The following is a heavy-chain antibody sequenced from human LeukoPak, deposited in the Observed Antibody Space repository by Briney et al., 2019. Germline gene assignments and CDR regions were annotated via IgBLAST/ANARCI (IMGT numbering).Heavy chain of an antibody. CDR3: ARESKSYDGSGFYHDY. D-gene: IGHD3-22*01. V-gene: IGHV4-4*07. J-gene: IGHJ4*02. Sequence: SETLSLTCSVSGGSIRNYFWSWIRQPAGKGLEWIGRIYTSGSTDYNPSLRSRVTMSVDTSRNQFSLKSTSMTAADTAVYYCARESKSYDGSGFYHDYWGQGTLVAVSS. CDR1: GGSIRNYF. CDR2: IYTSGST.